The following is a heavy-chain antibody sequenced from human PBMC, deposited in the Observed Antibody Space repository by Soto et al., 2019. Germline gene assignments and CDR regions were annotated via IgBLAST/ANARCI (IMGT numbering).Heavy chain of an antibody. CDR1: GDSINSDKYN. CDR3: ARLEGLATISYYFDF. CDR2: IYYRGNT. D-gene: IGHD3-9*01. Sequence: QLQLQESGPGLVKPSETLSLTCSVSGDSINSDKYNWGWIRQPPGKGLEWIGSIYYRGNTYYNPSLQTRVTISLDKSKSQFSLKLNSVTAADSAVYFCARLEGLATISYYFDFWGQGALVTVSS. J-gene: IGHJ4*02. V-gene: IGHV4-39*01.